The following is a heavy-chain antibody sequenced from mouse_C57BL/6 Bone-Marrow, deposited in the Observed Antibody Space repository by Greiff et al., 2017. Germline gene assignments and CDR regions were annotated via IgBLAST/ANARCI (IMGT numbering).Heavy chain of an antibody. J-gene: IGHJ2*01. D-gene: IGHD1-3*01. CDR3: ARFGGKGGFDD. CDR2: INPGSGGT. V-gene: IGHV1-54*01. Sequence: QVQLQQSGAELVRPGTSVKVSCKASGYAFTNYLIEWVKQRPGQGLELIGVINPGSGGTNYNEKFKGKATLTADKSSSTAYMQLSSLTSEDSAVYFCARFGGKGGFDDWGQGTTLTVSS. CDR1: GYAFTNYL.